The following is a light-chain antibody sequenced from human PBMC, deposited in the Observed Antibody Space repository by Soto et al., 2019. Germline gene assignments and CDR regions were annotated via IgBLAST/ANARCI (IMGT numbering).Light chain of an antibody. V-gene: IGKV3-11*01. Sequence: EIVLTQSPATLSLSPGERATLSCRASQSVASYLAWYQQKPGQAPRLLIYDASNRDTGIPARFSGSGSGTDFTLTIISLEPEDFAVYYCQERSNWSWKFGQGTKVEIK. J-gene: IGKJ1*01. CDR3: QERSNWSWK. CDR1: QSVASY. CDR2: DAS.